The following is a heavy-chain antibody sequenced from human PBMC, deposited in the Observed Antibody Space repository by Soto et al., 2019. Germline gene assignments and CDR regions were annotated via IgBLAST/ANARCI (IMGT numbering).Heavy chain of an antibody. CDR1: GGTFSTYT. J-gene: IGHJ6*02. V-gene: IGHV1-69*13. D-gene: IGHD2-2*01. CDR3: ARLYCISTSCHYYGMDV. CDR2: IIPMFGTA. Sequence: SVKVSCKASGGTFSTYTINWVRQAPGQGLEWMGGIIPMFGTANYAQKFQGRVTITADESTSTAYMELSSLRSEDTAVYYCARLYCISTSCHYYGMDVWGQGTTVTVSS.